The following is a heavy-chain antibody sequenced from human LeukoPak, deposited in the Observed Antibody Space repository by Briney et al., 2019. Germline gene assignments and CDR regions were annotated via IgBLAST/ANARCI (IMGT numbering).Heavy chain of an antibody. D-gene: IGHD1-26*01. J-gene: IGHJ5*02. CDR1: GFTFSSYG. CDR3: ARDPLGVGAINPSSYNWFDP. Sequence: PGGSLRLSCAASGFTFSSYGMHWVRQAPGKGLEWVAVISYDGSNKYYADSVKGRFTISRDNSKNTLYLQMNSLRAEDTAVYYCARDPLGVGAINPSSYNWFDPWGQGTLVTVSS. V-gene: IGHV3-30*03. CDR2: ISYDGSNK.